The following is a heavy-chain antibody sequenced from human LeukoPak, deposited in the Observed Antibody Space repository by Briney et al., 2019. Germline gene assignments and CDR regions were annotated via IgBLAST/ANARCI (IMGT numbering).Heavy chain of an antibody. V-gene: IGHV4-38-2*02. CDR3: ARGVGMTTVTMFDY. J-gene: IGHJ4*02. CDR1: GYSISSGYY. CDR2: IYHSGST. Sequence: SETLSLTCTVSGYSISSGYYWGWIRQPPGKGLEWIGSIYHSGSTYYNPSLKSRVTISVDTSKNQFSLKLSSVTAADTAVYYCARGVGMTTVTMFDYWGQGTLVTVSS. D-gene: IGHD4-17*01.